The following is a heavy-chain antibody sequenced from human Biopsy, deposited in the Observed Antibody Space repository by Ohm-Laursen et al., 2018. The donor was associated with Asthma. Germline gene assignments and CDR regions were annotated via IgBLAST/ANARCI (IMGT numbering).Heavy chain of an antibody. CDR2: IMTVFGTT. CDR1: GGTFSNFA. J-gene: IGHJ6*02. Sequence: SVKVSCKVPGGTFSNFAINWVRQAPGQGLEWLGGIMTVFGTTNYAQKFQGRVTITADESTSTAYMEVTSLRSEDTAIYYCARCQVGYSSGWSLLLKKIYYSGMDVWGQGTAVTVSS. V-gene: IGHV1-69*13. CDR3: ARCQVGYSSGWSLLLKKIYYSGMDV. D-gene: IGHD6-19*01.